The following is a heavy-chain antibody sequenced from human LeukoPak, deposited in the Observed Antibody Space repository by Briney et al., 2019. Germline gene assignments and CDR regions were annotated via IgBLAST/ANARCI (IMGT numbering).Heavy chain of an antibody. J-gene: IGHJ5*02. CDR2: INPNRGGT. Sequence: ASVKVSCKASGYTFTGYYMHWVRQAPGQGLEWMGRINPNRGGTNYAQKFQGRVTMNRDTTNSTAYMELSRLRSDDTAVYYGARDCSGGSCYSSLPNLGFDPWGQGTLVTVSS. V-gene: IGHV1-2*06. CDR1: GYTFTGYY. D-gene: IGHD2-15*01. CDR3: ARDCSGGSCYSSLPNLGFDP.